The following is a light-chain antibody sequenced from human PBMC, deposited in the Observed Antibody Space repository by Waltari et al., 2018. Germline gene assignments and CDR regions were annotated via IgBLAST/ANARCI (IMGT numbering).Light chain of an antibody. CDR3: CSYEGTYTSVL. V-gene: IGLV2-11*01. J-gene: IGLJ2*01. Sequence: QSALTQPRSVSGSPGQSVTISCPVHSNVGGSNYVYLYQQHPGKAPKLVIYGVSERPSGVPDRFSGSKSGKTASLTISGLQSEDEADYYCCSYEGTYTSVLFGGGTKLTVL. CDR1: SNVGGSNY. CDR2: GVS.